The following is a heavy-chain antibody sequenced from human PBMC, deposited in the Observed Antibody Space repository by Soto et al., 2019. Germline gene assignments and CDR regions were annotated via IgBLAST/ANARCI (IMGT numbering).Heavy chain of an antibody. Sequence: GSLRLSCAASGFTFSSYAMSWVRQAPGKGLEWVSAISGSGGSTYYADSVKGRFTISRDNSKNTLYLQMNSLRAEDTAVYYCAKGDSSYYYYYGMDVWGQGTTVTVSS. CDR1: GFTFSSYA. CDR3: AKGDSSYYYYYGMDV. V-gene: IGHV3-23*01. J-gene: IGHJ6*02. D-gene: IGHD6-13*01. CDR2: ISGSGGST.